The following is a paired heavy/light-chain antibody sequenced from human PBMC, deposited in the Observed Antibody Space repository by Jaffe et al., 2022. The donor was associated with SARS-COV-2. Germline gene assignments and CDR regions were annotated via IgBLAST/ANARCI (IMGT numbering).Light chain of an antibody. CDR1: SLRSYY. V-gene: IGLV3-19*01. Sequence: SSELTQDPDVSVALGQTVRITCQGDSLRSYYASWYQQKPGQAPVLVFYGKNKRPSGIPDRFSGSSSGNTASLTITGAQAEDEGDYYCDSRDSSGNPVVFGGGTKLTVL. CDR3: DSRDSSGNPVV. CDR2: GKN. J-gene: IGLJ2*01.
Heavy chain of an antibody. D-gene: IGHD1-7*01. J-gene: IGHJ4*02. CDR2: ISGYNGNT. V-gene: IGHV1-18*01. CDR1: GYIFSSYA. CDR3: ARGMGTSSDFDF. Sequence: QVQLVQSGAEVKKPGASVKVSCKASGYIFSSYAFSWVRQAPGQGLEWMGWISGYNGNTNYAQKFQGRVTMTTDTSTNTAYMELRSLRSDDTAVYYCARGMGTSSDFDFWGQGTLVTVSS.